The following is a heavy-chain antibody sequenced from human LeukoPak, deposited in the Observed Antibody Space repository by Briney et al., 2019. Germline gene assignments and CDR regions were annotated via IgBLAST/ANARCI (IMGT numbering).Heavy chain of an antibody. Sequence: PGGSLRLSCAASGFTFSSYWMHWVRQAPGKGLVWVSRINSDGSSTSYADSVKGRFTISRDNAKNTLYLQMNSLRAEDTAVYYCARAVAVAATGGFYWGQGTLVTVSS. CDR3: ARAVAVAATGGFY. V-gene: IGHV3-74*01. CDR2: INSDGSST. J-gene: IGHJ4*02. CDR1: GFTFSSYW. D-gene: IGHD6-19*01.